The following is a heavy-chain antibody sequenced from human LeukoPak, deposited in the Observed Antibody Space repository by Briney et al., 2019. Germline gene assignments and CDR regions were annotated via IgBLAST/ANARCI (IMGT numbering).Heavy chain of an antibody. J-gene: IGHJ6*02. Sequence: SQTLSLTCAISGXSVSSNSAAWNWIRQSPSRGLEWLGRTYYRSKWYNDYAVSVKSRITINSDTSKNQFSLQLNSVTPEDTAVYYCVRQYSTQDYSGMGVWGQGTTVTVSS. V-gene: IGHV6-1*01. CDR1: GXSVSSNSAA. CDR3: VRQYSTQDYSGMGV. D-gene: IGHD6-6*01. CDR2: TYYRSKWYN.